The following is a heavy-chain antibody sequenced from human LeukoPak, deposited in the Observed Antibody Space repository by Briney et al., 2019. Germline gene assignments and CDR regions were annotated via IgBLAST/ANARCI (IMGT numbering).Heavy chain of an antibody. D-gene: IGHD3-3*01. Sequence: QPGGSLRLSCAASGFTFSSYVMNWVRQDPGKGLEWVAAIGGSDGSTFYADSVKGRFTISRDNSKNTLFLQLNSLRVEDTAIYYCAKRKERSGYYHMDYWGQGTLVTVSS. CDR3: AKRKERSGYYHMDY. V-gene: IGHV3-23*01. CDR1: GFTFSSYV. CDR2: IGGSDGST. J-gene: IGHJ4*02.